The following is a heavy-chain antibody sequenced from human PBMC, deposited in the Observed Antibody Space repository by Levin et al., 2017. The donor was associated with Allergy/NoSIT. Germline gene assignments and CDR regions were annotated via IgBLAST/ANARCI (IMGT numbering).Heavy chain of an antibody. CDR1: GFTFSSYA. V-gene: IGHV3-30*14. CDR2: ISYDGSNK. CDR3: ARDLSPYYDSSGYTY. J-gene: IGHJ4*02. D-gene: IGHD3-22*01. Sequence: GGSLRLSCAASGFTFSSYAMHWVRQAPGKGLEWVAVISYDGSNKYYADSVKGRFTISRDNSKNTLYLQMNSLRAEDTAVYYCARDLSPYYDSSGYTYWGQGTLVTVSS.